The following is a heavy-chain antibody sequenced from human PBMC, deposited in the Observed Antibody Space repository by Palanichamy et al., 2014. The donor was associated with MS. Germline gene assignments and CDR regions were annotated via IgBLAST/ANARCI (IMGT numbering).Heavy chain of an antibody. D-gene: IGHD2-2*01. Sequence: QLQLQESGPGLVKPSETLSLTYTVSGGSISSSSYYWGWIRQPPGKGLEWIGSIYYSGSTYYNPSLKSRVTISVDTSKNQFSLKLSSVTAADTAVYYCARQDIVVVPTAMGRWFDPWGQGTLVTVSS. J-gene: IGHJ5*02. CDR2: IYYSGST. CDR3: ARQDIVVVPTAMGRWFDP. CDR1: GGSISSSSYY. V-gene: IGHV4-39*01.